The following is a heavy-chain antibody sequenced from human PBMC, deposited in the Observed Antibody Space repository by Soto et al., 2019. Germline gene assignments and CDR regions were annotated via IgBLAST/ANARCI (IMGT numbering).Heavy chain of an antibody. J-gene: IGHJ3*02. Sequence: SVKVSCKASGGTFSSYAISWVRQAPGQGLEWMGGIIPIFGTANYAQKFQGRVTITADESTSTAYMELSSLRSEDTTVYYCAALDMVYANAFDIWGQGTMVIVS. CDR2: IIPIFGTA. CDR3: AALDMVYANAFDI. V-gene: IGHV1-69*13. D-gene: IGHD2-8*01. CDR1: GGTFSSYA.